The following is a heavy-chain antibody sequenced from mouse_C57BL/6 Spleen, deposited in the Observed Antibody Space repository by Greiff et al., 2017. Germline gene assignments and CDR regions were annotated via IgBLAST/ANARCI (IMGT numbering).Heavy chain of an antibody. D-gene: IGHD2-10*01. V-gene: IGHV1-26*01. CDR2: INPNNGGT. J-gene: IGHJ4*01. CDR1: GYKFTDYY. Sequence: EVKLQQSGPELVKPGASVKISCKASGYKFTDYYMNWVKQSHGKSLEWIGDINPNNGGTSYNQKFKGKATVTAYKSSSTAYMQLRSLTSEDSAVYYCARSYMRAMAYWGQGTPVTVS. CDR3: ARSYMRAMAY.